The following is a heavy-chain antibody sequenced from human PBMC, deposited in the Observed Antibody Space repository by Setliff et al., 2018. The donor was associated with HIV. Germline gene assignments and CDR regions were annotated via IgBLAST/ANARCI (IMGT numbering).Heavy chain of an antibody. CDR2: ISYSGSAI. J-gene: IGHJ3*01. CDR1: GFTFHDFS. D-gene: IGHD1-26*01. Sequence: GGSLRLSCAASGFTFHDFSMHWVRQAPGKGLEWVAYISYSGSAIHYADSVKGRFTISRDNAKNSLYLQMNSLRAEDTAVYYCARDRVVGATLDPLDLWGQGTMVTVSS. V-gene: IGHV3-48*03. CDR3: ARDRVVGATLDPLDL.